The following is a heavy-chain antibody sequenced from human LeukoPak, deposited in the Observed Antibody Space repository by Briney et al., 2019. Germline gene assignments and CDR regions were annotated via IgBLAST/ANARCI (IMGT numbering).Heavy chain of an antibody. J-gene: IGHJ3*02. CDR2: ISYDGSNK. CDR1: GFTFSSYA. CDR3: ASAPRIRAAFDI. Sequence: GGSLRLSCAASGFTFSSYATHWVRQAPGKGLEWVAVISYDGSNKYYADSVKGRFTISRDNSKNTLYLQMNSPRAEDTAVYYCASAPRIRAAFDIWGQGTMVTVSS. D-gene: IGHD2-15*01. V-gene: IGHV3-30-3*01.